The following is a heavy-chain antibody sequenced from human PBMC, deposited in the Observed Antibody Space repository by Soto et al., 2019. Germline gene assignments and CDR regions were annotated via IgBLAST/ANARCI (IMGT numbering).Heavy chain of an antibody. J-gene: IGHJ5*02. CDR3: ARVFSSAGFYNWFDP. V-gene: IGHV4-4*02. CDR1: GFSISSNKC. D-gene: IGHD2-15*01. Sequence: PSETLSLTCAVSGFSISSNKCWSWVRQPPGKGLEWIGEIYHSGTTNYNPSLESRVTISVDKSKNQFSLKLSSVTAADTAVYYCARVFSSAGFYNWFDPWGQGTLVTVSS. CDR2: IYHSGTT.